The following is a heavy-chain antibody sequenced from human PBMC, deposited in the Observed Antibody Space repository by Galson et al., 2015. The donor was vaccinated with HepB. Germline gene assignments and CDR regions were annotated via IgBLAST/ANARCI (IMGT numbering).Heavy chain of an antibody. D-gene: IGHD2-15*01. CDR1: GFTFSSYG. CDR3: AKGGRLKGAPPFDY. J-gene: IGHJ4*02. CDR2: ISYDGSNK. V-gene: IGHV3-30*18. Sequence: SLRLSCAASGFTFSSYGMHWVRQAPGKGLEWVAVISYDGSNKYYADSVKGRFTISRDNSKNTLYLQMNSLRAEDTAVYYCAKGGRLKGAPPFDYWGQGTLVTVSS.